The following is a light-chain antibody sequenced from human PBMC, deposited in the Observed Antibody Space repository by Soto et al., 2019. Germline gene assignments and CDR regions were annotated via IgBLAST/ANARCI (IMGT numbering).Light chain of an antibody. V-gene: IGLV2-8*01. CDR2: EVS. CDR1: SSAVGGYNY. CDR3: SSYAGSNNYV. J-gene: IGLJ1*01. Sequence: QSALTQPHSASGSPGQSVTISCTGTSSAVGGYNYVSWYQQHPGKAPKLMIYEVSKRPSGVPARFSGSKSGNTASLTVSGLQAEDEADYYCSSYAGSNNYVLGTRTKLTVL.